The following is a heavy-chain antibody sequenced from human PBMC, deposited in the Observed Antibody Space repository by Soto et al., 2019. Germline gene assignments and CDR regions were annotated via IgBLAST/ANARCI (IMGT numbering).Heavy chain of an antibody. Sequence: SETLSLTCAVSGASMTTGCFSWTWVRQPPGGGLEWIGHVYHRASTQYNPSLKGRVSISVDTSRSLFSLRLTSLTAADTAVYFCTRGSPAPISLLYFDTCGQRTPVTVSS. CDR3: TRGSPAPISLLYFDT. V-gene: IGHV4-30-2*01. CDR2: VYHRAST. CDR1: GASMTTGCFS. D-gene: IGHD2-15*01. J-gene: IGHJ4*02.